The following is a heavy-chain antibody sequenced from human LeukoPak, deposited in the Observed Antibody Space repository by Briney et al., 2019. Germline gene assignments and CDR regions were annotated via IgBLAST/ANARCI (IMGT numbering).Heavy chain of an antibody. Sequence: GGSLRLSCAASGFIFSNYWMHWVRQAPGKGLVWVSRINSDMSGTNYADSVKGRFTISRDNAKNTLYLQMNSLRADDTAVYYCARDIAVAGNYFDYWGQGTLVTVSS. V-gene: IGHV3-74*01. CDR3: ARDIAVAGNYFDY. CDR1: GFIFSNYW. CDR2: INSDMSGT. J-gene: IGHJ4*02. D-gene: IGHD6-19*01.